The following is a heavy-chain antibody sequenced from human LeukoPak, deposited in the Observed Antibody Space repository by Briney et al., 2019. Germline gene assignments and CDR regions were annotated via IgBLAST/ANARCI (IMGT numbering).Heavy chain of an antibody. D-gene: IGHD3-22*01. Sequence: GGSLRLSCAASGFTVSSNYMSWVRQAPGKGLEWVSVIYSGGSTYYADSVKGRFTISRDNSKNTLYLQMNSLRAEDTAVYYCARDETYDSSGYSDYWGQGTPVTVSS. CDR3: ARDETYDSSGYSDY. CDR2: IYSGGST. J-gene: IGHJ4*02. V-gene: IGHV3-66*01. CDR1: GFTVSSNY.